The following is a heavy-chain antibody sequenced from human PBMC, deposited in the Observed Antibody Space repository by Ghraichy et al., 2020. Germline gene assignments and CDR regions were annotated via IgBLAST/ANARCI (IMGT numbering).Heavy chain of an antibody. V-gene: IGHV3-13*01. Sequence: GGSLRLSCAASGFTFSSYDMHWVRQATGKGLEWVSAIGTAGDTYYPGSVKGRFTISRENAKNSLYLQMNSLRAGDTAVYYCARGDCSSTSCYKRAYGMDVWGQGTTVTVSS. CDR3: ARGDCSSTSCYKRAYGMDV. J-gene: IGHJ6*02. CDR2: IGTAGDT. CDR1: GFTFSSYD. D-gene: IGHD2-2*02.